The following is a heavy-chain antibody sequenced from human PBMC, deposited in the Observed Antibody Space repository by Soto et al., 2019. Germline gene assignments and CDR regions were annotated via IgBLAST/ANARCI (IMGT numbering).Heavy chain of an antibody. CDR3: AKEEITAAMGNWFDP. J-gene: IGHJ5*02. Sequence: GGSLRLSCAASGFTFSLYAMSWVRQAPGKGLEWVSGISGSAGSTNYAGSVKGRFTISRDNSKNMLFLQMDSLRAEDTAVYYCAKEEITAAMGNWFDPSGQGTLVTVSS. CDR1: GFTFSLYA. D-gene: IGHD2-2*01. V-gene: IGHV3-23*01. CDR2: ISGSAGST.